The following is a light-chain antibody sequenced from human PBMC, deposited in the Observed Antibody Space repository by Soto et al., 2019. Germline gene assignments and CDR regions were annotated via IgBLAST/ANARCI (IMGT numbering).Light chain of an antibody. CDR2: AAS. V-gene: IGKV1-39*01. CDR3: QQSYGTAWT. Sequence: DIRITQNTCSLSATVGDRVTITSRASQSISSYLNWYQQKPGKAPKLLIYAASSLQSGVPSRFSGSGSGTDFTVTISSLQPEDFATYYCQQSYGTAWTFGQGTKVDIK. CDR1: QSISSY. J-gene: IGKJ1*01.